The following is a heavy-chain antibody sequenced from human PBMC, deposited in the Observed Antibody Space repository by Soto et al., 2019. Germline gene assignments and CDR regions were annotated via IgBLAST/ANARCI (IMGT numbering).Heavy chain of an antibody. D-gene: IGHD2-2*01. CDR3: AKGGYCSSTSCWRSDAFDI. CDR1: GFTFSSYA. CDR2: ISGSGGST. V-gene: IGHV3-23*01. Sequence: GGSLRLSCAASGFTFSSYAMSWVRQAPGKGLEWVSAISGSGGSTYYADSVKGRFTISRDNSKNTLYLQMNSLRAEDTAVYYCAKGGYCSSTSCWRSDAFDIWAQGTMVTV. J-gene: IGHJ3*02.